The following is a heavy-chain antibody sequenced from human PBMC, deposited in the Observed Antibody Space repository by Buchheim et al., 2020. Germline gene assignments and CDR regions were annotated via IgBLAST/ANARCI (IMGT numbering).Heavy chain of an antibody. V-gene: IGHV1-2*02. Sequence: QVQLVQSGAEVKKPGASVKVSCKASGYTFTSYDINWVRQATGQGLEWMGWMNPSSGATNCAQKFQDRVTMTRDTSINTAYMELTRLRSDDTAVYYCAKRFYDYSGYNLWAFDIWGQGT. J-gene: IGHJ3*02. CDR2: MNPSSGAT. D-gene: IGHD3-22*01. CDR1: GYTFTSYD. CDR3: AKRFYDYSGYNLWAFDI.